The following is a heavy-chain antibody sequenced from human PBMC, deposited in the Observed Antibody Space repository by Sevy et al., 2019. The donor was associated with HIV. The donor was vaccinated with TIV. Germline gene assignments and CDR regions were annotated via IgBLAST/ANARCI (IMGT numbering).Heavy chain of an antibody. Sequence: SETLSLTCAVYGGSFSGYYWSWIRQPPGKGLEWIGEINHSGSTNYNPSLKSRVTISVDTSKNQFSLKLSSVTAADTAVYYCARVVAGYSSSWFRRNFDYWGQGTLVTVSS. D-gene: IGHD6-13*01. J-gene: IGHJ4*02. CDR3: ARVVAGYSSSWFRRNFDY. CDR2: INHSGST. V-gene: IGHV4-34*01. CDR1: GGSFSGYY.